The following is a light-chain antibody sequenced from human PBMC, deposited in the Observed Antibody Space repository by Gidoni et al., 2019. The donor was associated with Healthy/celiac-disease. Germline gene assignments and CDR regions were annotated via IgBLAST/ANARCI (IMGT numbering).Light chain of an antibody. CDR2: AAS. V-gene: IGKV1-39*01. J-gene: IGKJ1*01. Sequence: DIQMTQSPSSLSASVGDRVTITCRASQSMSSYLNWDQQKPGKAPKLLIYAASSLQSGVPSRFSGSGSGTDFTLTISSLQPEDSATYYCQQSYSTPWTFGQGTKVEIK. CDR1: QSMSSY. CDR3: QQSYSTPWT.